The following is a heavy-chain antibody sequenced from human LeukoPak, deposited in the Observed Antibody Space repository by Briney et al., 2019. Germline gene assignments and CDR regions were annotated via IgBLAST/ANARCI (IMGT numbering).Heavy chain of an antibody. Sequence: PGGSLRLSCAAPGFTVSSTYMSWVRQAPGKGLEWVSIISNAGSTYYADSVKGRFTISRDNSKNTVFLQINSLRAEDTAVYHCARDRPGGYYGFDYWGQGTLVTVSS. V-gene: IGHV3-53*01. CDR2: ISNAGST. J-gene: IGHJ4*02. CDR1: GFTVSSTY. D-gene: IGHD3-22*01. CDR3: ARDRPGGYYGFDY.